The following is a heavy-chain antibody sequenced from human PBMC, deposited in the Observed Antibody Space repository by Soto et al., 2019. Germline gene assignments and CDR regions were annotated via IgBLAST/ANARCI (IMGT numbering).Heavy chain of an antibody. CDR3: ASLESGRIAALLPYYFDY. V-gene: IGHV3-23*01. D-gene: IGHD6-6*01. CDR1: GFTFSSYA. Sequence: EVQLLESGGGLVQPGGSLRLSGAASGFTFSSYAMSWVRQAPGKGLEWVSAISGSGGSTYYADSVKGRFTISRDNSKNSLYLQMNSLRAEDTAVYYCASLESGRIAALLPYYFDYWGQGTLVTVSS. J-gene: IGHJ4*02. CDR2: ISGSGGST.